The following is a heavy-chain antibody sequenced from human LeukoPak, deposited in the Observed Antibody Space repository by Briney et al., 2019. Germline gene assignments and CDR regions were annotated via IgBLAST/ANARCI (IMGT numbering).Heavy chain of an antibody. D-gene: IGHD2-2*01. J-gene: IGHJ4*02. Sequence: PSETLSLTCTVSGGSISSSSYYWGWIRQSPGKGLEWIGSIHHGGSTYYNPSLKSRVTISVDTSKNQFSLKLSSVTAADTAVYYCARTNSEYQLLRGEYYFDYWGQGTLVTVSS. CDR2: IHHGGST. CDR3: ARTNSEYQLLRGEYYFDY. CDR1: GGSISSSSYY. V-gene: IGHV4-39*07.